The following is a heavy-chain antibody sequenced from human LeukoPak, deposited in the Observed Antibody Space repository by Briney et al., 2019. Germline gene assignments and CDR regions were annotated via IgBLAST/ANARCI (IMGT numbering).Heavy chain of an antibody. CDR2: IGGSRGST. Sequence: GRSLRLSCAASGFTFSSYAMSWVRHAPGKGLEWVSAIGGSRGSTYDADTVKGRLPISRDNSKNTLYLQMNSLRAEDTAVYYCAKAHYYDSSGYSDYWGQGTLVTVSS. D-gene: IGHD3-22*01. CDR3: AKAHYYDSSGYSDY. J-gene: IGHJ4*02. CDR1: GFTFSSYA. V-gene: IGHV3-23*01.